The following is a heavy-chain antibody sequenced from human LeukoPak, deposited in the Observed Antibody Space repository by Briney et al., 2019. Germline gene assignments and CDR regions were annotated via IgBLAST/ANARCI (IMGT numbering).Heavy chain of an antibody. Sequence: SGPTLVKPTQTLTLTCTFSGFSLSTSGVGVGWIRQPPGKALEWLALIYWNDDKRYSPSLKSRLAITKDTSKNQVVLTMTNMDPVDTATYYCAHRTDYGDYPTFDYWGQGTLVTASS. D-gene: IGHD4-17*01. CDR1: GFSLSTSGVG. V-gene: IGHV2-5*01. J-gene: IGHJ4*02. CDR3: AHRTDYGDYPTFDY. CDR2: IYWNDDK.